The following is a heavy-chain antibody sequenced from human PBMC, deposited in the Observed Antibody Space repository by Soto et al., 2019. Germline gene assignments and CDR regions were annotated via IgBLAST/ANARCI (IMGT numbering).Heavy chain of an antibody. V-gene: IGHV1-24*01. CDR1: GYTLTELS. D-gene: IGHD3-22*01. J-gene: IGHJ4*02. CDR2: FDPEDGET. Sequence: ASVKVSCKVSGYTLTELSMHWVQQAPGKGLEWMGGFDPEDGETIYAQKFQGRVTMTEDTSTDTAYMELSSLRSEDTAVYYCATDRQQDSSMGYWGQGTLVTVSS. CDR3: ATDRQQDSSMGY.